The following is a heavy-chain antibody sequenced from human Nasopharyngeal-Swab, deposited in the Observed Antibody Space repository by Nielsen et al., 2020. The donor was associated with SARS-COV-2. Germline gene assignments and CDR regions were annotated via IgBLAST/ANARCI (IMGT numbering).Heavy chain of an antibody. J-gene: IGHJ4*02. CDR1: GYSISSGYY. Sequence: SETLSLTCTVSGYSISSGYYWGWIRQPPGKGLEWIGSIYHSGSTYYNPSLKSRVTISVDTSKNQFSLQLNSVTPEDTAVYYCARDNYDYVWGRRYYFDYWGQGTLVTVSS. V-gene: IGHV4-38-2*02. D-gene: IGHD3-16*01. CDR2: IYHSGST. CDR3: ARDNYDYVWGRRYYFDY.